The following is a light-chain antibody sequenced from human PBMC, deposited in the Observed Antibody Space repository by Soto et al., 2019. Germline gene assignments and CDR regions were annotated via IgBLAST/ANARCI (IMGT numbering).Light chain of an antibody. Sequence: NFMLTQPHAVSESPGKTVTISCIRSSGSIASHYVQWYQQRPGSAPTTVIYEDNRRPSGVPDRFSGSVDSSSNSASLTISGLMTEDEADYYCQSYDTINRVFGGGTKLTVL. CDR1: SGSIASHY. CDR3: QSYDTINRV. CDR2: EDN. V-gene: IGLV6-57*04. J-gene: IGLJ3*02.